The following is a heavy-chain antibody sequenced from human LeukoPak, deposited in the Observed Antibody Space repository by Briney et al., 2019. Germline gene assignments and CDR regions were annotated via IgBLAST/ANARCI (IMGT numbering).Heavy chain of an antibody. CDR1: KFTFSSYS. V-gene: IGHV3-21*01. CDR2: ISSSSSYI. Sequence: GGSLRLSCAASKFTFSSYSMNWVRQAPGKGLEWVSSISSSSSYIYYADSVKGRFTISRDIAKNSLYLQMNSLRAEDTAVYYCARDLGSIVDYWGQGTLVTVSS. CDR3: ARDLGSIVDY. D-gene: IGHD3-10*01. J-gene: IGHJ4*02.